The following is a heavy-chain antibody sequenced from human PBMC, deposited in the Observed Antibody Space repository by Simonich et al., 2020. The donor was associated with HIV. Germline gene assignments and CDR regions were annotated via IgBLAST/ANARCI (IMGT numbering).Heavy chain of an antibody. CDR3: ARDSGQQLADY. D-gene: IGHD6-13*01. CDR2: ISSSSSYI. Sequence: EVQLVESGGGLVQPGGSLRLSCAASGFTFSSYSMNWVRQAPGKGLWWVSYISSSSSYIYYADSVKGRFTISRDNAKNSLYLQMNSLRAEDTAVYYCARDSGQQLADYWGQGTLVTVSS. CDR1: GFTFSSYS. J-gene: IGHJ4*02. V-gene: IGHV3-21*01.